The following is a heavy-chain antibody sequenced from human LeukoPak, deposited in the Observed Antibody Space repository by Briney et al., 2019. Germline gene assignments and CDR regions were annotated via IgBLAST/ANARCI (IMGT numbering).Heavy chain of an antibody. Sequence: SETLSLTCTFSGGSISTSYWSWIRQPPGKGLEWIGYISYSGNTDYNPSLKSRVTISIDTSKNQFSLNLRSVTAADTAVYYCARADSTSWFDYWGQGTQVTVSS. CDR3: ARADSTSWFDY. CDR2: ISYSGNT. V-gene: IGHV4-59*01. D-gene: IGHD6-13*01. CDR1: GGSISTSY. J-gene: IGHJ4*02.